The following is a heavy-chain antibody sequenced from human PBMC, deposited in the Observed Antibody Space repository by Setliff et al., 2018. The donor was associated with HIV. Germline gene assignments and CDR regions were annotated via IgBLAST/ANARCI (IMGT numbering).Heavy chain of an antibody. CDR1: GYIFTSYG. J-gene: IGHJ1*01. CDR3: ARDPSSGIYYDSSGQYFQN. V-gene: IGHV1-18*01. D-gene: IGHD3-22*01. Sequence: ASVKVSCKAPGYIFTSYGISWVRQAPGQGLEWMGWISAYNGSTNYAQKFQGRVSMTIDTSTSTAYVGLRSLRPDDTAVYFCARDPSSGIYYDSSGQYFQNWGQGTLVTVSS. CDR2: ISAYNGST.